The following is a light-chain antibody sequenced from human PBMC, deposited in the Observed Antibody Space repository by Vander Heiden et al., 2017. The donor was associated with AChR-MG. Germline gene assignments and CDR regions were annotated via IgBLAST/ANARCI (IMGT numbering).Light chain of an antibody. CDR1: SSNIGSNA. V-gene: IGLV1-44*01. CDR2: SNN. Sequence: QSVLTHPPSASGTPGPRVPISCSGSSSNIGSNAVIWYQQLPGTAPKLLIYSNNQRPSGVPDRFSGSKSGTSASLAISGLQSEDEADYYCAAWDDSLNGWVFGGGTKLTVL. J-gene: IGLJ3*02. CDR3: AAWDDSLNGWV.